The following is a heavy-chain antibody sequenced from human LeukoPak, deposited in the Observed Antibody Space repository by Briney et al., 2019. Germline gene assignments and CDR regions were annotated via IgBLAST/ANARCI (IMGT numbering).Heavy chain of an antibody. CDR2: IYHSGST. J-gene: IGHJ4*02. V-gene: IGHV4-34*01. Sequence: PSETLSLTCAVYGGSFSGYYWSWIRQPPGKGLEWIGEIYHSGSTNYNPSLKSRVTISVDTSKNQFSLKLHSVTAADTAVYYCARYDSSGPLIPLFAYWGQGTWVTVSS. D-gene: IGHD6-19*01. CDR3: ARYDSSGPLIPLFAY. CDR1: GGSFSGYY.